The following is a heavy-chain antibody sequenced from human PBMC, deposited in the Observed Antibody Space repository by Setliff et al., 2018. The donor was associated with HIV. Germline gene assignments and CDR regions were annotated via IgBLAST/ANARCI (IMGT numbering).Heavy chain of an antibody. CDR1: GESFIGYY. D-gene: IGHD1-26*01. J-gene: IGHJ4*02. CDR3: ARGGCHRSGGYSDD. V-gene: IGHV4-34*01. Sequence: SETLSLTCAVHGESFIGYYWTWIRQPPGKGLEWIGEIEHSGSTNYNPSPKSRVTISVDTAKNQFSLKLTSVTAADTAVYYCARGGCHRSGGYSDDWGQGTLVTVSS. CDR2: IEHSGST.